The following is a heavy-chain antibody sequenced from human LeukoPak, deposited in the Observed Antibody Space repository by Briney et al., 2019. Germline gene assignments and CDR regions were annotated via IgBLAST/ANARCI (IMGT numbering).Heavy chain of an antibody. V-gene: IGHV1-18*01. CDR2: ISAYNGNT. J-gene: IGHJ4*02. Sequence: ASMTVSCNASGSTFSSDAISWVRQAPGQGLEWMGWISAYNGNTNNAQKFQGRVTVTTDTSTSTAYMELRSLRSDDTAVYYCARDDRSGYYDDWGQGTLVTVSS. CDR3: ARDDRSGYYDD. D-gene: IGHD3-22*01. CDR1: GSTFSSDA.